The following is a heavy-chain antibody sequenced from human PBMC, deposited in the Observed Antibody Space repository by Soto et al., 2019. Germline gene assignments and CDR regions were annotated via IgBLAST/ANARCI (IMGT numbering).Heavy chain of an antibody. V-gene: IGHV3-21*06. Sequence: SCTVSGYTLTELSMHWVRQAPGKGLEWVSSISSTTNYIYYGDSMKGRFTISRDNAKNSLYLEMNSLRAEDTAVYYCARESEDLTSNFDYWGQGTLVTVSS. J-gene: IGHJ4*02. CDR3: ARESEDLTSNFDY. CDR1: GYTLTELS. CDR2: ISSTTNYI.